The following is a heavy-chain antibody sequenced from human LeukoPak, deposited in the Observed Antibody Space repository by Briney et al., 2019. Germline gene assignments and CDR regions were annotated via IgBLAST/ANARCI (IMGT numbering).Heavy chain of an antibody. CDR3: AREERGYSGYDLGLDY. CDR1: GGSISSSNW. V-gene: IGHV4-4*02. D-gene: IGHD5-12*01. J-gene: IGHJ4*02. Sequence: SETLSLTRAVSGGSISSSNWWSWVRQPPGKGLEWIGEIYHSGSTNYNPSLKSRVTISVDKSKNQFSLKLSSVTAADTAVHYCAREERGYSGYDLGLDYWGQGTLVTVSS. CDR2: IYHSGST.